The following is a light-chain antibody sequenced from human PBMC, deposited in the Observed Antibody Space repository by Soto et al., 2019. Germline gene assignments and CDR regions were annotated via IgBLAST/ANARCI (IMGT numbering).Light chain of an antibody. J-gene: IGLJ3*02. V-gene: IGLV2-23*01. CDR2: EGS. Sequence: QSALTQPASVSGSPGQSITISCTGTSSDVGSYNLVSWYQQHPGKAPRLMIYEGSKRPSGVSNRFSGSKSGNTASLTVSGLQAEDEADYYCCSYADSNTWVFGGGTQLTVL. CDR1: SSDVGSYNL. CDR3: CSYADSNTWV.